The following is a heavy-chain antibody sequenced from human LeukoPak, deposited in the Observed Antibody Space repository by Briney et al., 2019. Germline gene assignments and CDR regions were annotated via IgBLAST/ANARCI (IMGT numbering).Heavy chain of an antibody. D-gene: IGHD3-3*01. CDR2: INPNSGGT. Sequence: ASVKVSCKASGYTFTGYYMHWVRQAPGQGLEWMGWINPNSGGTNYAQKFQGRVTMTRDTSISTAYMELSRLRSDDTAVYYCARGRMKGDLEWLLYTKDRLGDYWGQGTLVTVSS. J-gene: IGHJ4*02. CDR1: GYTFTGYY. CDR3: ARGRMKGDLEWLLYTKDRLGDY. V-gene: IGHV1-2*02.